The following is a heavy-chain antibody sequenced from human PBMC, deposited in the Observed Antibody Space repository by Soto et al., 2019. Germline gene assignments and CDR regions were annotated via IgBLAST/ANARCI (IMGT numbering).Heavy chain of an antibody. CDR3: ARESSSGWYFRVVATSPAPRYFDY. CDR1: GYTFTSYA. V-gene: IGHV1-3*01. J-gene: IGHJ4*02. CDR2: INAGNGNT. D-gene: IGHD6-19*01. Sequence: ASVKVSCKASGYTFTSYAMHWVRQAPGQRLEWMGWINAGNGNTKYSQKFQGRVAITRDTSASTAYMELSSLRSEDTAVYYCARESSSGWYFRVVATSPAPRYFDYWGQGTLVTVSS.